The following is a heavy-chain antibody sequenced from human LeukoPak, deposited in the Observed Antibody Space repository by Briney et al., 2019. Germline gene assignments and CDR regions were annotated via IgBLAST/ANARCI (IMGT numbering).Heavy chain of an antibody. CDR1: GFTFSSYA. Sequence: GGSLRLSCAASGFTFSSYAMHWVRQAPGKGLEWVAVISYDGSNKYYTDSVKGRFTISRDNSKNTLYLQMNSLRAEDTAVYYCARDALQLERLSDWFDPWGQGTLVTVSS. J-gene: IGHJ5*02. V-gene: IGHV3-30*04. CDR3: ARDALQLERLSDWFDP. D-gene: IGHD1-1*01. CDR2: ISYDGSNK.